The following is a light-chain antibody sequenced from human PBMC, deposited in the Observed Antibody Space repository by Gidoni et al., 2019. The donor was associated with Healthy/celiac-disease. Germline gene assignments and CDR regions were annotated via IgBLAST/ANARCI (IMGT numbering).Light chain of an antibody. CDR1: QSVLYSSNNQNY. Sequence: DIVMTQSPDSLAVSLGERATINCKSSQSVLYSSNNQNYLAWYQQNPGQPPKLLIYWSSTRESWVPDRFSGSGAGTDFTLTISRLQADYVAVYYCQQYYSTPFTFXPXTKVDIK. CDR2: WSS. V-gene: IGKV4-1*01. J-gene: IGKJ3*01. CDR3: QQYYSTPFT.